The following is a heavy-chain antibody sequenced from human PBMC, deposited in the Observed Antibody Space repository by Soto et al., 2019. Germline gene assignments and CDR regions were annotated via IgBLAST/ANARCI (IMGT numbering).Heavy chain of an antibody. J-gene: IGHJ5*02. CDR2: IGTQHDT. V-gene: IGHV3-13*01. CDR3: ARQASYWHGGGGWIDP. Sequence: EVQLVESGGGLVQPGGSLRLSCAASGFTFSAYDMHWVRQATGKGLEWVSAIGTQHDTYYPESVKGRFTISRENAKNSLDLQMNSRRAGDTAVYYCARQASYWHGGGGWIDPWGQGTLVTVSS. D-gene: IGHD2-8*02. CDR1: GFTFSAYD.